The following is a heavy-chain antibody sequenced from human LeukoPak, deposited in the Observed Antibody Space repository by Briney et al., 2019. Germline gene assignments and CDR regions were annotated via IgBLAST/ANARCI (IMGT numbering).Heavy chain of an antibody. CDR2: ISSSGSTI. CDR3: ARVGYSYGLDYFDY. D-gene: IGHD5-18*01. Sequence: GGSLRLSCGASGFTFSSYEMNWVRQAPGKGLEWVSYISSSGSTIYYSDSVKGRFTISRDNAKNSLYLQMNSLRAEDTVVYYCARVGYSYGLDYFDYWGQGNLVTVSS. J-gene: IGHJ4*02. CDR1: GFTFSSYE. V-gene: IGHV3-48*03.